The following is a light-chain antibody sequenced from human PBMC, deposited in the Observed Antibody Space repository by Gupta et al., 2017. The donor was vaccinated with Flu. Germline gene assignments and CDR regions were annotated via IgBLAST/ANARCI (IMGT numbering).Light chain of an antibody. J-gene: IGKJ4*01. Sequence: ESVLTRSPGTLSLSPGERATLSCRASQSVSSNYLAWYQQKPGQAPRLLIYGVSSRATGIPDRFSGSGSGTDFTLTISRLEPEDFAVYYCQQYGSSPLTFGRGTKLEIK. V-gene: IGKV3-20*01. CDR2: GVS. CDR3: QQYGSSPLT. CDR1: QSVSSNY.